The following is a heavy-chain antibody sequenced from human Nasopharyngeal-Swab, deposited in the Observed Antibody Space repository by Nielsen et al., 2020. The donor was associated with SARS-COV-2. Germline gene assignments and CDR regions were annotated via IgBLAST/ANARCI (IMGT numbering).Heavy chain of an antibody. J-gene: IGHJ4*02. Sequence: GESLKISCAGSGFTLSTYWMSWVRQAPGKGLEWVANIKQDGSEKYYVDSVKGRFTVSRDNAKSALFLQMNSLRDEDTAVYYCARERARFLEWLLYGTFDYWGQGTLVTVSS. CDR1: GFTLSTYW. CDR3: ARERARFLEWLLYGTFDY. D-gene: IGHD3-3*01. V-gene: IGHV3-7*01. CDR2: IKQDGSEK.